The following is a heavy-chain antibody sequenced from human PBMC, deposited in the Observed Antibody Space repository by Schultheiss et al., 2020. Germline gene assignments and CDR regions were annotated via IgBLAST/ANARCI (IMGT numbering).Heavy chain of an antibody. J-gene: IGHJ6*02. D-gene: IGHD1-26*01. Sequence: GESLKISCAASGFTLSDHEMHWVRQAPGEGLEWVLYMRNSNSGSDSDTYYADSVKGRFTISRDNAQNSLYLQLNSLRAEDTALYYCARGRFRGGGSSSRYSGVDVWGQGTTVTVSS. CDR1: GFTLSDHE. V-gene: IGHV3-48*03. CDR2: MRNSNSGSDSDT. CDR3: ARGRFRGGGSSSRYSGVDV.